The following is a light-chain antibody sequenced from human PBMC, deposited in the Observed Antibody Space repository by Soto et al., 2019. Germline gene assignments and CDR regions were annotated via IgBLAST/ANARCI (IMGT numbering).Light chain of an antibody. CDR1: QSVGSY. Sequence: EIVLTQSPATLSLSPGERATLSCRASQSVGSYLAWFQQTPGQAPRLLIYDTSNRATGIPARFSGSGSGTDFTLTISSLETEDFAVYYCRQRSDWPPTFGQGTKVDIK. CDR3: RQRSDWPPT. CDR2: DTS. J-gene: IGKJ1*01. V-gene: IGKV3-11*01.